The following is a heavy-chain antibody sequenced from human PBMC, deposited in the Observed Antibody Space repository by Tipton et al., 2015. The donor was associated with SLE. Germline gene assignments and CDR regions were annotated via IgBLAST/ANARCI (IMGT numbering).Heavy chain of an antibody. D-gene: IGHD3-9*01. CDR3: ARAQEYYDILTGYCYFDY. CDR2: IYYTGNT. V-gene: IGHV4-59*11. Sequence: TLSLTCTVSGGSLRSLYWSWIRQSPGKGLEWIGYIYYTGNTKYNPSLKSRVAISVDTSKNQFSLKLSSVTAADTAVYYCARAQEYYDILTGYCYFDYWGQGTLVTVSS. J-gene: IGHJ4*02. CDR1: GGSLRSLY.